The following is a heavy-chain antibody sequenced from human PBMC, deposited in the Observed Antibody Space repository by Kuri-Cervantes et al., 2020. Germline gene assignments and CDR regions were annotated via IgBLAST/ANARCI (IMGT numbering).Heavy chain of an antibody. CDR3: ARDYGGNYGG. V-gene: IGHV1-18*01. Sequence: ASVKVSCKASGYTFTSYGTSWVRQAPGQGLEWMGWISAYNGNTNYAQKLQGRVTMTTDTSTSTAYMGLSSLRSEDTAVYDCARDYGGNYGGWGQGTLVTVSS. CDR1: GYTFTSYG. CDR2: ISAYNGNT. J-gene: IGHJ4*02. D-gene: IGHD4-23*01.